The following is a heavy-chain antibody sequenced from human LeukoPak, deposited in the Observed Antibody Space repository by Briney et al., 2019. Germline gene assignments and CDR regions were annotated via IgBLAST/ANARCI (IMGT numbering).Heavy chain of an antibody. V-gene: IGHV4-31*03. D-gene: IGHD3-10*01. CDR3: ARGLYYGSGIECDFDY. Sequence: PSETLSLTCTVSGGSISIGGYYWSWIRQHPGKGLEWIGYISYSGSTYYNPSLKSRVTISVDTSKNQFSLKLSSVTAADTAVYYCARGLYYGSGIECDFDYWGQGTLVTVSS. J-gene: IGHJ4*02. CDR1: GGSISIGGYY. CDR2: ISYSGST.